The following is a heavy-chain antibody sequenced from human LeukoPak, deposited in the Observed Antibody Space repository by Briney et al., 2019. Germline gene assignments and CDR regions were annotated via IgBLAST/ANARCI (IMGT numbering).Heavy chain of an antibody. J-gene: IGHJ4*02. CDR3: ARVRAPEHSSGWYVGGRPPTHFDY. CDR2: IYIGGNT. D-gene: IGHD6-19*01. Sequence: GGSLRLSCAASGFTVSSNYMSWVRQAPGKGLEWVSLIYIGGNTYYPDSVKGRFSISRDNSKNTLYLQMNSLRAEDTAVYYCARVRAPEHSSGWYVGGRPPTHFDYWGQGTLVTVSS. CDR1: GFTVSSNY. V-gene: IGHV3-53*01.